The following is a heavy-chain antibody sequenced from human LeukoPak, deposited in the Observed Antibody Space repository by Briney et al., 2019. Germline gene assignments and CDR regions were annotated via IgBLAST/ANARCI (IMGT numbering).Heavy chain of an antibody. CDR3: AKERASRLPFDY. Sequence: PGGSLRLSCAASGFTFSNYGMNWVRQAPGEGLEWVTAISASGGNTYYADSVKGRFTISRDNAKDTLYLQMNSLRAEDTALYYCAKERASRLPFDYWGQGTLVTVSS. CDR2: ISASGGNT. V-gene: IGHV3-23*01. CDR1: GFTFSNYG. J-gene: IGHJ4*02. D-gene: IGHD6-25*01.